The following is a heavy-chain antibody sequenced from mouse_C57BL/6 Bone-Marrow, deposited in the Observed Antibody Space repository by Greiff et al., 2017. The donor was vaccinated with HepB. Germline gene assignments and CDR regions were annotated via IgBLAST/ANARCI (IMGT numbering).Heavy chain of an antibody. D-gene: IGHD3-2*02. CDR2: IDPSASYT. CDR1: GYTFTSYW. CDR3: ARRRLRQLRFAY. J-gene: IGHJ3*01. Sequence: QVQLQQPGAELVMPGASVKLSCKASGYTFTSYWMHWVKQRPGQGPEWIGKIDPSASYTNYNQKFKGKATLTVDTSSSTAYMQLSSLTSEDSAVYYCARRRLRQLRFAYWGQGTLVTVSA. V-gene: IGHV1-69*01.